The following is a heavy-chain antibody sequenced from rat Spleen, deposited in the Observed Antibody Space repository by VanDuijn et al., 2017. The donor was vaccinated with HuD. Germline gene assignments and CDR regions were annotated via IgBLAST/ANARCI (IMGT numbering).Heavy chain of an antibody. CDR1: GFTFSDYA. V-gene: IGHV5-17*01. Sequence: EVQLVESGGGLVQPGRSLRLSCVGSGFTFSDYAMAWVRQAPTKGLEWVATISSDGGRNFYRDSVKGRFTISRANTKSPLYLQMDSLRSEDTATYYCARRHYGYTDYFDYWGQGVMVTVSS. J-gene: IGHJ2*01. D-gene: IGHD1-9*01. CDR3: ARRHYGYTDYFDY. CDR2: ISSDGGRN.